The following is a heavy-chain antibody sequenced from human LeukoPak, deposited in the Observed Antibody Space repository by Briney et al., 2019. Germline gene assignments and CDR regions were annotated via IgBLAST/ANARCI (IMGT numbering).Heavy chain of an antibody. V-gene: IGHV5-51*01. CDR3: ARRHWNDVFYFDY. D-gene: IGHD1-1*01. Sequence: GESLKISCKGSGYSFTSYWIGWVRQMPGKGLECMGIIYPGDSDTRYSPSFQGQVTISADKSISTAYLQWSSLKASDTAMYYCARRHWNDVFYFDYWGQGTLVTVSS. CDR1: GYSFTSYW. CDR2: IYPGDSDT. J-gene: IGHJ4*02.